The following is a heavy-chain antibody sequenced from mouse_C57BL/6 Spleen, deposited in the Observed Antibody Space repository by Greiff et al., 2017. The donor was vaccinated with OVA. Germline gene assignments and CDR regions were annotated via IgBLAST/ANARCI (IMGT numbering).Heavy chain of an antibody. CDR2: IWWDDDK. D-gene: IGHD2-4*01. CDR1: GFSLSTCGMG. CDR3: ARIAGNDYDVGWYFDV. Sequence: QVTLKVSGPGILQPSQTLSLTCSFSGFSLSTCGMGVGWIRQPSGKGLEWLAHIWWDDDKYYNPALKSRLTISKDTSKNQVFLKIANVDTADTATYYCARIAGNDYDVGWYFDVWGTGTTVTVSS. J-gene: IGHJ1*03. V-gene: IGHV8-8*01.